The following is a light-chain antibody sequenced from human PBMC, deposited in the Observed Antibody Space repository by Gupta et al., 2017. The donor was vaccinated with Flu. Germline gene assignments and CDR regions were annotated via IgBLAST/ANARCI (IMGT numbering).Light chain of an antibody. Sequence: DIVMTQSPDSLAVSLGERATINCKSSQSVLYSSNNKNYLAWYQQKPGQPPKLLIYWASTRESGVPDRRSGSGSGTDGTPTISSLQAEDVAVDYCQRQDLTTDTFGQGTKLEIK. J-gene: IGKJ2*01. CDR3: QRQDLTTDT. CDR2: WAS. V-gene: IGKV4-1*01. CDR1: QSVLYSSNNKNY.